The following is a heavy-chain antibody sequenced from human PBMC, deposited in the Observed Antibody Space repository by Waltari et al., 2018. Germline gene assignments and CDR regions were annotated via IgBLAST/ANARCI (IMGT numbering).Heavy chain of an antibody. V-gene: IGHV1-3*01. CDR2: INAGNGNT. Sequence: QVQLVQSGAEVKKPGASVKVSCKASGYTFTSYAMHWVRQAPGQRLEWMGWINAGNGNTKYSQKFQGRVTITRDTSASTAYMELSSLRSEDTAVYYCARGWCSSGSCRYWGRAFDIWGQGTMVTVSS. D-gene: IGHD2-15*01. CDR3: ARGWCSSGSCRYWGRAFDI. CDR1: GYTFTSYA. J-gene: IGHJ3*02.